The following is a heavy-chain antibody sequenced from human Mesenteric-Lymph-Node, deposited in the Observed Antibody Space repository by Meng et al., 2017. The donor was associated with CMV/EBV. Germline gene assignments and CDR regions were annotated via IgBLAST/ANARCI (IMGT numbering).Heavy chain of an antibody. CDR1: RFTFSSYA. CDR3: ARAGQGFDY. CDR2: IYSGGSST. Sequence: GESLKISCAASRFTFSSYAMSWVRQAPGKGLEWVSVIYSGGSSTYYADSVKGRFTISRDNSKNTLYLQMNSLRAEDTAVYYCARAGQGFDYWGQGTLVTVSS. V-gene: IGHV3-23*03. J-gene: IGHJ4*02.